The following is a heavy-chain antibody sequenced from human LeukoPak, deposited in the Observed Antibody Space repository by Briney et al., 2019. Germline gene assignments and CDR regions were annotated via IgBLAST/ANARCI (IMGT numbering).Heavy chain of an antibody. CDR2: MFYSGTT. CDR3: ARQELETRNFDN. D-gene: IGHD1-26*01. Sequence: SETLSLTCAVYGGSFSGYYWSWIRQPPGKGLEWIGSMFYSGTTYYNPSLKSRVTISVDTSKNQFSLKVSFVTAADTAVYYCARQELETRNFDNWGQGTLVTVSS. CDR1: GGSFSGYY. V-gene: IGHV4-34*12. J-gene: IGHJ4*02.